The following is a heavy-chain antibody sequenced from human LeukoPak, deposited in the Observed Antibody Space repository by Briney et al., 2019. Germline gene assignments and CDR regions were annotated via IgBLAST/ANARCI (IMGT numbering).Heavy chain of an antibody. CDR1: GFSLSDFY. V-gene: IGHV3-11*01. CDR3: ARGSQQPYY. Sequence: KPGGSLRLSCAASGFSLSDFYMSWIRQGPGKGLEWVSYMSSSGDTIQYADSVKGRFTISRDNAKNSLYLQMNSLRADDTAVYYWARGSQQPYYWGQGTLVTVSS. J-gene: IGHJ4*02. CDR2: MSSSGDTI. D-gene: IGHD6-13*01.